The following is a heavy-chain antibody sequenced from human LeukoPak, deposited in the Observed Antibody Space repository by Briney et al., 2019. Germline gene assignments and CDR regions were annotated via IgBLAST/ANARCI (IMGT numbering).Heavy chain of an antibody. CDR3: ARDLPNWYSSSSSAAHWYFDL. D-gene: IGHD6-6*01. CDR1: GGTFSSYA. J-gene: IGHJ2*01. Sequence: SVKVSCKASGGTFSSYAISWMRQAPGQGLEWMGGIIPIFCTANYAQKLQGRVTITADKSTSTAYMELSSLRSEETAVYYCARDLPNWYSSSSSAAHWYFDLWGRGTLVTVSS. V-gene: IGHV1-69*06. CDR2: IIPIFCTA.